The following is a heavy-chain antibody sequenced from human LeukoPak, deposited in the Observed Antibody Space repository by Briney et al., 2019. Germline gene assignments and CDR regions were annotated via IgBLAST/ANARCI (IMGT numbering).Heavy chain of an antibody. CDR3: SRTPSSSGYMVKGPFDI. CDR2: IRSKDYGGTT. Sequence: GGSLRLSCAASGFTFTTYWMSWFRQAPGKGLEWVGFIRSKDYGGTTEYAASVKGRFTISRDDSKSIAYLQMNSLKIEDTAVYYCSRTPSSSGYMVKGPFDIWGQGTMVTVSS. CDR1: GFTFTTYW. V-gene: IGHV3-49*03. J-gene: IGHJ3*02. D-gene: IGHD3-22*01.